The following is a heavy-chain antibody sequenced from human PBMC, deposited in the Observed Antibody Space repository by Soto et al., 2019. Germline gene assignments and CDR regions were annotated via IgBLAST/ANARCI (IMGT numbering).Heavy chain of an antibody. D-gene: IGHD2-15*01. CDR2: ISSSSSYI. J-gene: IGHJ4*02. CDR1: GFTFSSYS. Sequence: PGGSLRLSCAASGFTFSSYSMNWVRQAPGKGLEWVSSISSSSSYIYYADSVKGRFTISRDNAKNSLYLQMNSLRAEDTAVYYCARDLHSGGSCYDYWGQGTLVTVSS. V-gene: IGHV3-21*01. CDR3: ARDLHSGGSCYDY.